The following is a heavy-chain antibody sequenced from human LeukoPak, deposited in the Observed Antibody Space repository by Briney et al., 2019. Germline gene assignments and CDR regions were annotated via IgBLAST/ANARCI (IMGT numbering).Heavy chain of an antibody. CDR1: GFTFSHYW. CDR3: ARSRGVDY. D-gene: IGHD3-10*01. Sequence: GGSLRLSCAASGFTFSHYWLSWVRQAPGKGLEWVANIKPDGGEKFYVDSVKGRFTTSRDNAKSSLFLQMNSLRAEDTAVYYCARSRGVDYWGQGTLVTVSS. V-gene: IGHV3-7*01. CDR2: IKPDGGEK. J-gene: IGHJ4*02.